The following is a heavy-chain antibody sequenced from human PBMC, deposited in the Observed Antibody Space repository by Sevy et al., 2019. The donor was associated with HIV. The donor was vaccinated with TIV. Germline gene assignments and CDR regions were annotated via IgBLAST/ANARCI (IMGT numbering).Heavy chain of an antibody. D-gene: IGHD6-13*01. CDR1: GYTFTSYD. CDR3: AWGLSIVAAGSDAFDI. J-gene: IGHJ3*02. CDR2: MNPNSGNT. V-gene: IGHV1-8*01. Sequence: ASVKVSCKASGYTFTSYDINWVRQATGQGLEWMGWMNPNSGNTGYAQKFQGRVTMTRNTSISTAYMGLSSLRSEDPAVYYCAWGLSIVAAGSDAFDIWGLGTMVTVSS.